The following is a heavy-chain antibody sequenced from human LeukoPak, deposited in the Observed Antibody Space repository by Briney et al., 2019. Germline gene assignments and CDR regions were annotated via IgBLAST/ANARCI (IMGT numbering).Heavy chain of an antibody. CDR1: GYSFTSYG. J-gene: IGHJ4*02. CDR3: ARVPSGGPFDQ. CDR2: ISAYNGNT. D-gene: IGHD2-15*01. Sequence: ASVKVSCKASGYSFTSYGISWVRQAPGQGLEWMGWISAYNGNTNYAQRLQGRVTMTTVTSTSTAYMELRSLISDDTAVYYCARVPSGGPFDQWGQGTLVTVSS. V-gene: IGHV1-18*01.